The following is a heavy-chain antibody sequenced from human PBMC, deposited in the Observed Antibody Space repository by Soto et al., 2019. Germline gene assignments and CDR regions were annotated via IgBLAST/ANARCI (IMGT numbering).Heavy chain of an antibody. Sequence: PGGSLRLSCAASGFTFSDYYMSWIRQAPWKGLEWVSYISSGGTTIYYADSVKGRFTISRDDAKNSLFLQMNSLRPEDTAVYFCATKGGGYYFQFDPWGQGTLVTVSS. CDR3: ATKGGGYYFQFDP. D-gene: IGHD3-22*01. CDR1: GFTFSDYY. V-gene: IGHV3-11*01. CDR2: ISSGGTTI. J-gene: IGHJ5*02.